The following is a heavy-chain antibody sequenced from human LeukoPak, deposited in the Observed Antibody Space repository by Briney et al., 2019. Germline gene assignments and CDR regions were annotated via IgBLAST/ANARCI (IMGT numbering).Heavy chain of an antibody. CDR3: ARDSSGYQ. Sequence: GGSLRLSCAASLFTFSTYWMSWVRQAPGKGLEWVANIKEDGSEKYYGDSVKGRFTISRDNAKNSLYLEMNSLRVEDTAVYYCARDSSGYQWGQGTLVNVSS. V-gene: IGHV3-7*01. D-gene: IGHD3-22*01. CDR2: IKEDGSEK. CDR1: LFTFSTYW. J-gene: IGHJ4*02.